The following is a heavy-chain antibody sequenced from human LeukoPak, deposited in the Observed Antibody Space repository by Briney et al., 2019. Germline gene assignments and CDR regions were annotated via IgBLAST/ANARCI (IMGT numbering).Heavy chain of an antibody. D-gene: IGHD1-26*01. J-gene: IGHJ4*02. CDR2: ISWNSGSI. CDR3: ARSLSYYIEYYFDY. CDR1: GFTFDDYA. Sequence: PGRSLRLSCAASGFTFDDYAMHWVRQAPGKGLEWVSGISWNSGSIGYADSVKGRFTISRDNAKNSLYLQMNSLRAEDTALYYCARSLSYYIEYYFDYWGQGTLVTVSS. V-gene: IGHV3-9*01.